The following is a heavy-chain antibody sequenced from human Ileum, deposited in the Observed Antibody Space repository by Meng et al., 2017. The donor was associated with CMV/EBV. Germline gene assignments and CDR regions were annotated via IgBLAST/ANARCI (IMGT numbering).Heavy chain of an antibody. D-gene: IGHD1-1*01. V-gene: IGHV3-30*02. CDR1: GFTFSSYG. CDR3: AKDVGAGTTLYFDY. J-gene: IGHJ4*02. Sequence: GESLKIPCAAPGFTFSSYGMHRVRQAPGKGLEWVAFIRYDGSNKYYADSVKGRFTIPRDNSKNTLYLQMNSLRAEDTAVYYCAKDVGAGTTLYFDYWGQGTLVTVSS. CDR2: IRYDGSNK.